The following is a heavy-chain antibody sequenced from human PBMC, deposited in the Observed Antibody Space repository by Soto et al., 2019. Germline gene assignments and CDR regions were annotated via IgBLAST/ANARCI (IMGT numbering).Heavy chain of an antibody. Sequence: EVQLLESGGGLVQTGGSRRLSCAASGFTLRSYVMSWVRQAPGKGLEWASSISGSGADTYYADSVKGRFTISRDNSKNTLYLQMNSLRVEDAAVYYCAKGDSFDIWGQGTMVSVSS. CDR2: ISGSGADT. V-gene: IGHV3-23*01. J-gene: IGHJ3*02. CDR3: AKGDSFDI. CDR1: GFTLRSYV.